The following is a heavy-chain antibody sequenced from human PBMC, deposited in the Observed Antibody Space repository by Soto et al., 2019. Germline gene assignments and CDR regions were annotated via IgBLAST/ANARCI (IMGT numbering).Heavy chain of an antibody. J-gene: IGHJ4*02. CDR3: ARGMTTVTTYDY. V-gene: IGHV4-30-2*01. D-gene: IGHD4-4*01. CDR2: IYHSGST. Sequence: QLQLQESGSGLVKPSQTLSLTCAVSGGSISSGGYSWSWIRQPPGKGLEWIGYIYHSGSTYCNPSLKSRVTISVDRSKNQYSLNLSSVTAEDTAVYYCARGMTTVTTYDYWGQGTLVTVSS. CDR1: GGSISSGGYS.